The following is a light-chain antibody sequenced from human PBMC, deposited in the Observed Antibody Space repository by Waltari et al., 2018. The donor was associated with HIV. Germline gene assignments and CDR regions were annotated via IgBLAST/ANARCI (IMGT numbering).Light chain of an antibody. V-gene: IGLV2-23*02. Sequence: QSALTQPASVSGSPGQSITISCTGTSSNIGPYNLVSWHQQHPGNAPKTLIYEVSQRPSRVSNRFAGSQSGNTASLTSSGLQAEDEADYYCCSYAGSSTLVFGGGTKVTVL. J-gene: IGLJ3*02. CDR2: EVS. CDR1: SSNIGPYNL. CDR3: CSYAGSSTLV.